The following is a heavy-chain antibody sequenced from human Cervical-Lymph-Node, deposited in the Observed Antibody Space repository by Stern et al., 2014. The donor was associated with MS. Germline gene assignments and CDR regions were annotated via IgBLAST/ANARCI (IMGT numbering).Heavy chain of an antibody. CDR3: AASVVTPDGYFDY. CDR2: IYPGDSDI. D-gene: IGHD2-21*02. Sequence: VQLVESGAEVKKPGESLKISCKGSGYTFSTHWIAWVRQMPGEGLECMGIIYPGDSDIRYNPSFQGQVTISADKSISTIYLQWSSLKASDTAMYYCAASVVTPDGYFDYWGQGTLVTVSS. CDR1: GYTFSTHW. J-gene: IGHJ4*02. V-gene: IGHV5-51*01.